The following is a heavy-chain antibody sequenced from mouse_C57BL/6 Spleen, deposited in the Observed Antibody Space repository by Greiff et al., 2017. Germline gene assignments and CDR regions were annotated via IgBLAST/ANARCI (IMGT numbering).Heavy chain of an antibody. V-gene: IGHV3-6*01. D-gene: IGHD2-3*01. CDR1: GYSITSGYY. CDR3: ARADDGYWYFDV. CDR2: ISYDGSN. Sequence: DVKLVESGPGLVKPSQSLSLTCSVTGYSITSGYYWNWIRQFPGNKLEWMGYISYDGSNNYNPSLKNRISITRDTSKNQFFLKLNSVTTEDTATYYCARADDGYWYFDVWGTGTTVTVSS. J-gene: IGHJ1*03.